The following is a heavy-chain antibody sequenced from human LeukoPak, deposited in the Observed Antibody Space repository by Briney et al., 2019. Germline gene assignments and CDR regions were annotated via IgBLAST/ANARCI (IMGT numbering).Heavy chain of an antibody. V-gene: IGHV6-1*01. CDR3: ARAPPRVDYFDY. J-gene: IGHJ4*02. CDR2: TYYRAKWYN. Sequence: SQTLSLTCAISVDSVSSNSAAWNWIRQSPSRGLEWLGRTYYRAKWYNDYAVSVKSRITINPDTSKNQFSLQLNSVTPEDTAVYYCARAPPRVDYFDYWGQGTLVTVSS. D-gene: IGHD2-15*01. CDR1: VDSVSSNSAA.